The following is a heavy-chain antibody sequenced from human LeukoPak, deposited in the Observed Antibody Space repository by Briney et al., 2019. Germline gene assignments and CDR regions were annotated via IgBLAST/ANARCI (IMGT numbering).Heavy chain of an antibody. V-gene: IGHV3-23*01. CDR1: GFSFSSYA. J-gene: IGHJ2*01. CDR3: AKVTMVGWYFDL. D-gene: IGHD4/OR15-4a*01. Sequence: GGSLRLSCAASGFSFSSYAMTWVRQAPGKELEWVSGISGSGGSTYDADSVKGRFTISRDNSKNTLDLQMNSLRVEDTAVYYCAKVTMVGWYFDLWGRGTLVTVSS. CDR2: ISGSGGST.